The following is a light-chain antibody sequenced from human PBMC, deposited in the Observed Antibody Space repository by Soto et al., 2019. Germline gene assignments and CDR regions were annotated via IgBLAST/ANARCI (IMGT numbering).Light chain of an antibody. CDR3: SSYSSSSTRV. J-gene: IGLJ3*02. CDR2: EVS. V-gene: IGLV2-14*01. Sequence: QSALTQPASVSGSPGQSITISCTGTSSDVGGYNYVSWYQQHPGKAPKLMIYEVSNRPSGVSNRLSGSTSGNTASLTISGLEAEDEADYYCSSYSSSSTRVFGGGTKLTVL. CDR1: SSDVGGYNY.